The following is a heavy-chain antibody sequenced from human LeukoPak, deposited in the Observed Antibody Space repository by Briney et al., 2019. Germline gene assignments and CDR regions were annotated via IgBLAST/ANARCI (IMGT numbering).Heavy chain of an antibody. CDR1: GGSISSYY. Sequence: PSETLSLTCTVSGGSISSYYWSWIRQPPGKGLEWIGYIYYSGSTNYNPSLKSRVTISVDTSKNQFSLKLSSVTAADTAVYYCARDMVGGKEYYYGMDVWGQGTTVTVSS. D-gene: IGHD4-23*01. CDR3: ARDMVGGKEYYYGMDV. J-gene: IGHJ6*02. CDR2: IYYSGST. V-gene: IGHV4-59*01.